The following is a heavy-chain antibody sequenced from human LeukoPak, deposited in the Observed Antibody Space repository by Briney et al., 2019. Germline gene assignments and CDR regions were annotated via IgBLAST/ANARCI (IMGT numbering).Heavy chain of an antibody. CDR3: ARDQDKAAAGTRARVPFDY. CDR1: GGSFSGYY. V-gene: IGHV4-34*01. D-gene: IGHD6-13*01. CDR2: INHSGST. Sequence: SETLSLTCAVYGGSFSGYYWSWIRQPPGKGLEWIGEINHSGSTNYNPSLKSRVTISVDTSKNQFSLKLSSVTAADTAVYYCARDQDKAAAGTRARVPFDYWGQGTLVTVSS. J-gene: IGHJ4*02.